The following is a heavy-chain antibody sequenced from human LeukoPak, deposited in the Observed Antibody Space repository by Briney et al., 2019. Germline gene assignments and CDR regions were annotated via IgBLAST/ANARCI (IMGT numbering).Heavy chain of an antibody. J-gene: IGHJ3*02. Sequence: PSETLSLTCAVSGGSISSSNWWNWVRQPPGKGLEWIGEIYHSGSTNYNPSLKSRVTISVDKSKNQFSLKLSSVTAADTAVYYCAGDVRLPRRAFDIWGQGTMVTVSS. V-gene: IGHV4-4*02. CDR1: GGSISSSNW. CDR2: IYHSGST. D-gene: IGHD5-18*01. CDR3: AGDVRLPRRAFDI.